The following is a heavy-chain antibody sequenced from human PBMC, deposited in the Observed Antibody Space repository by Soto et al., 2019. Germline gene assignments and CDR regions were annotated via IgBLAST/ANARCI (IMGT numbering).Heavy chain of an antibody. Sequence: SETLSLTCTVSGGSISSYYWSWIRQPPGKGLEWIGYIYYSGSTNYNPSLKSRVTISVDTSKNQFSLKLSSVTAADTAVYYCARGGIAAAGTTGAFDIWGQGTMVTVSS. CDR3: ARGGIAAAGTTGAFDI. D-gene: IGHD6-13*01. V-gene: IGHV4-59*01. CDR2: IYYSGST. J-gene: IGHJ3*02. CDR1: GGSISSYY.